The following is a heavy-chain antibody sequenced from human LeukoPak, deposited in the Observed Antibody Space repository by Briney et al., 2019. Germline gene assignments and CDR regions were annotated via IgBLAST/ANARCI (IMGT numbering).Heavy chain of an antibody. J-gene: IGHJ5*02. Sequence: GGSLRLSCAASGFTFRDYGMHWIRQAPGKGLEWVAFIRNDGSNEYYPDSVKGRSTISRDNSRNTLYLQMNSLRDEDTAVYYCAKGGSASHNWFDPWGQGTLVTVSS. CDR2: IRNDGSNE. CDR3: AKGGSASHNWFDP. CDR1: GFTFRDYG. D-gene: IGHD2-15*01. V-gene: IGHV3-30*02.